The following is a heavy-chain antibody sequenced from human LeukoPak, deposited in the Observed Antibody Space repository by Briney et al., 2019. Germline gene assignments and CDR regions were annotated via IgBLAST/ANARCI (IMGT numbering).Heavy chain of an antibody. D-gene: IGHD3-22*01. J-gene: IGHJ4*02. V-gene: IGHV3-23*01. CDR1: GFTFSSYA. CDR2: ISGSGGST. CDR3: ARLHYYDSRGYFNDDY. Sequence: GGPLRLSCAASGFTFSSYAMSWVRQAPGKGLEWVSAISGSGGSTYYADSVKGRFTISRDNSKNTLFLQMNSLRAEDTAVYYCARLHYYDSRGYFNDDYWGQGTLVTVSS.